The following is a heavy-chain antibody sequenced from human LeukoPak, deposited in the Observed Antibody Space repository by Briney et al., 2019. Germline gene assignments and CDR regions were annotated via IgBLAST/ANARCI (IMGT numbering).Heavy chain of an antibody. D-gene: IGHD2-15*01. CDR3: ARPRGYCSGGSCYWAPYYFDY. CDR1: GYTFTSYG. J-gene: IGHJ4*02. V-gene: IGHV1-18*01. Sequence: ASVKVSCKASGYTFTSYGISWVRQAPGQGLEWMGWISAYNGSTNYAQKLQGRVTMTTDTSTSTAYMELRSLRSDDTAVYYCARPRGYCSGGSCYWAPYYFDYWGQGTLVTVSS. CDR2: ISAYNGST.